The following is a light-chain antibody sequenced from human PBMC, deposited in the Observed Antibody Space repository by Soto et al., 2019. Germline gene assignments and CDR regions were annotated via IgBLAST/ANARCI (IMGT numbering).Light chain of an antibody. V-gene: IGKV3-15*01. Sequence: EIVMTQSPATLSVSPGERATLSCRASQSVSSTLAWYQQKPGQAPRLLIYGASTRATGIPARFSGSGSGTEFTLTISSLQSEDFAVYYCQQYNNWPPDWTFGQGTKVEIK. J-gene: IGKJ1*01. CDR2: GAS. CDR1: QSVSST. CDR3: QQYNNWPPDWT.